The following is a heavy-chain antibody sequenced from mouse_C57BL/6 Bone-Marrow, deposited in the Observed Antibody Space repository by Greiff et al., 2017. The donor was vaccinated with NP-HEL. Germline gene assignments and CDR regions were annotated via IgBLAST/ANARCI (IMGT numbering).Heavy chain of an antibody. Sequence: VQLQQSGAELMRPGASVTLSCKASGYTFTDYEMHWVKQTPVHGLEWIGAIDPETGGTAYNQKFKGKAILTADKSSSTAYMELRSLTSEDSAVYYCTRAYYSNYSAMDYWGQGTSVTVSS. D-gene: IGHD2-5*01. CDR2: IDPETGGT. CDR1: GYTFTDYE. J-gene: IGHJ4*01. V-gene: IGHV1-15*01. CDR3: TRAYYSNYSAMDY.